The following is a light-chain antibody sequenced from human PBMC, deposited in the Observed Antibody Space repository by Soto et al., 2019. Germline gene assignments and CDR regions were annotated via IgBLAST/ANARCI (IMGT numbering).Light chain of an antibody. V-gene: IGLV2-8*01. J-gene: IGLJ1*01. CDR2: EVS. CDR1: ISDVGGYNY. CDR3: SSYASTTPYV. Sequence: QSALTQPPSASGSPGQSVTISCTGTISDVGGYNYVSWYQQHPGKAPKLMIYEVSKRSSGVPDRFXGSKSGNTASLTVSGLKAEDEADYYCSSYASTTPYVFGSGTKVTVL.